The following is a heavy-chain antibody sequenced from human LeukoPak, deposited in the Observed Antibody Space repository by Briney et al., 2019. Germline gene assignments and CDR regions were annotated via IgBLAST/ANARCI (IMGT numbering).Heavy chain of an antibody. V-gene: IGHV3-74*01. J-gene: IGHJ4*02. CDR3: ARVFTSHSDY. D-gene: IGHD3-10*01. CDR2: INSDGSTT. CDR1: GFTFSSYW. Sequence: GGSLRLSCAASGFTFSSYWMHWVRQAPGKGLLWVSRINSDGSTTSYADSVKGRFTISRDNAKNSLYLQMNSLRAEDTAVYYCARVFTSHSDYWGQGTLVTVSS.